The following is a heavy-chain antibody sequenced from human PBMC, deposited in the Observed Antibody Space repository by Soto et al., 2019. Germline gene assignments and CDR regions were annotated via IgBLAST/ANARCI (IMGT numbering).Heavy chain of an antibody. Sequence: GSLRLSCAASGFTFSSYGMHWVRQAPGKELEWVAVISYDGSNKYYADSVKGRFTISRDNSKNTLYLQMNSLRAEDTAVYYCAKDRITMIVVVTSSLLFDYWGQGTLVTVSS. J-gene: IGHJ4*02. V-gene: IGHV3-30*18. D-gene: IGHD3-22*01. CDR3: AKDRITMIVVVTSSLLFDY. CDR2: ISYDGSNK. CDR1: GFTFSSYG.